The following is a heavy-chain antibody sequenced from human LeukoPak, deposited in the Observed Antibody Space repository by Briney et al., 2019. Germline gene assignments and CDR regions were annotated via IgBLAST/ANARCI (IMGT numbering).Heavy chain of an antibody. CDR1: GGSINSSSSY. D-gene: IGHD2-2*03. Sequence: SETLSLTCTVSGGSINSSSSYWGWVRQPPGKGLEWIGSIYYSGSTYYNPSLKSRVTISVDTSKNQFSLKLSSVTAADTAVYYCAGVRGRGYCSSTSCSLLYNWFDPWGQGTLVTVSS. J-gene: IGHJ5*02. V-gene: IGHV4-39*07. CDR3: AGVRGRGYCSSTSCSLLYNWFDP. CDR2: IYYSGST.